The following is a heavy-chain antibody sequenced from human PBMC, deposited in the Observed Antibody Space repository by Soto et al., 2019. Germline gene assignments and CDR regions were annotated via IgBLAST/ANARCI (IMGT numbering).Heavy chain of an antibody. CDR2: IFSSDEK. J-gene: IGHJ5*02. V-gene: IGHV2-26*01. Sequence: QVTLKESGPVLLNPTETLTLTCTVSGFSLNNPMMGVTWIRQPPGKALEWLAHIFSSDEKYYSTSLKNRLTISQDTSKSQVVRTLTNVDPVDTATYFCARRRGDILTIDPWGQGTLVTVSS. D-gene: IGHD3-9*01. CDR1: GFSLNNPMMG. CDR3: ARRRGDILTIDP.